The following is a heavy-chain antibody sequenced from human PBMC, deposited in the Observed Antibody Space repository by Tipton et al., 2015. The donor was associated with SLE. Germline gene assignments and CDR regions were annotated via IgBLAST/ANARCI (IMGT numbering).Heavy chain of an antibody. J-gene: IGHJ4*02. Sequence: SLRLSCAASGFTFSSYAMSWVRQAPGKGLEYVSAISSNGGSTYYANSVKGRFTISRDNSKNTLYLQMGSLRAEDMAVYYCASGYCSGGSCPGPFDYWGQGTLVTVSS. CDR1: GFTFSSYA. CDR3: ASGYCSGGSCPGPFDY. CDR2: ISSNGGST. V-gene: IGHV3-64*01. D-gene: IGHD2-15*01.